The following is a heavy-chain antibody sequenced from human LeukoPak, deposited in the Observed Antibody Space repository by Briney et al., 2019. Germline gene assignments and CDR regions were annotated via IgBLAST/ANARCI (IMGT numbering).Heavy chain of an antibody. D-gene: IGHD2-21*02. V-gene: IGHV4-4*07. CDR1: GGCISSYY. CDR3: ARGIYCGGDCYFFDY. Sequence: SETLSLTCTVSGGCISSYYWSWIRQPAGKGLEWIGRIYTSGSTNYNPSLKSRVTISVDKSKNQFSLKLSSVTAADTAVYYCARGIYCGGDCYFFDYWGQGTLVTVSS. CDR2: IYTSGST. J-gene: IGHJ4*02.